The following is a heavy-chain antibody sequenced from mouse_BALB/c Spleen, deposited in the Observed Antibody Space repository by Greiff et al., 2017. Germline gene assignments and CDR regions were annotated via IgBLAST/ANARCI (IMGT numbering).Heavy chain of an antibody. CDR2: IDPYYGGT. V-gene: IGHV1-39*01. J-gene: IGHJ4*01. D-gene: IGHD2-1*01. CDR3: ARGGGNYSPYAMDY. CDR1: GYSFTGYN. Sequence: VQLKESGPELEKPGASVKISCKASGYSFTGYNMNWVKQSNGKSLEWIGNIDPYYGGTSYNQKFKGKATLTVDKSSSTAYMQLKSLTSEDSAVYYCARGGGNYSPYAMDYWGQGTSVTVSS.